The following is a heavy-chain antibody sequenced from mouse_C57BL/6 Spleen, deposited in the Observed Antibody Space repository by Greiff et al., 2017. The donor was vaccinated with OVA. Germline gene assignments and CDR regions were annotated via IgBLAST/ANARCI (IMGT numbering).Heavy chain of an antibody. D-gene: IGHD3-2*02. CDR2: INPGSGGT. J-gene: IGHJ2*01. CDR3: AVDSSGYVGNY. CDR1: GYAFTNYL. Sequence: QVQLKQSGAELVRPGTSVKVSCKASGYAFTNYLIEWVKQRPGQGLEWIGVINPGSGGTNYNEKFKGKATLTADKSSSTAYMQRSSLTSEDSAVYFCAVDSSGYVGNYWGQGTTLTVSS. V-gene: IGHV1-54*01.